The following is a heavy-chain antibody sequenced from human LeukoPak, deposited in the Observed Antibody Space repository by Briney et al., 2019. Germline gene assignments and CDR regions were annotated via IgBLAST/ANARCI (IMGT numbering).Heavy chain of an antibody. CDR1: GFTVSSNY. D-gene: IGHD2-15*01. CDR3: ARDPWGELDPRGYCSGGSCFA. V-gene: IGHV3-66*01. J-gene: IGHJ4*02. Sequence: GGSLRLSCAASGFTVSSNYMSWVRQAPGKGLEWVSVIYSGGSTYYADSVKGRFTISRDNSKNTLYLQMNSLRAEDTAVYYCARDPWGELDPRGYCSGGSCFAWGQGTLVTVSP. CDR2: IYSGGST.